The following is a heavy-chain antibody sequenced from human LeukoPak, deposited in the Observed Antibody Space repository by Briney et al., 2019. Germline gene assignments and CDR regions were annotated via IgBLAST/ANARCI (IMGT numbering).Heavy chain of an antibody. CDR3: VKGSKTSRPYYFDY. Sequence: HPGGSLRLSCAASGFTFRSYAMSWVRQTPEKGLEWVSAITGSGDDTFYADSVKGRFTISRDNSRNTLYLQMNSLRAEDTAVYNCVKGSKTSRPYYFDYWGQGAPVTVSS. CDR1: GFTFRSYA. CDR2: ITGSGDDT. V-gene: IGHV3-23*01. J-gene: IGHJ4*02.